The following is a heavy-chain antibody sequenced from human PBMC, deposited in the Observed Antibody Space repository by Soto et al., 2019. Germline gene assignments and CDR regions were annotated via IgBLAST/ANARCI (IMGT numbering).Heavy chain of an antibody. CDR2: IIPMYGPA. J-gene: IGHJ5*02. Sequence: QVPLVQSGAEVKKPGSSVTVSCKASGGTFSSYAIHWVRQAPGQGLEWMGGIIPMYGPAKYAQGLQGRVTITADESTTTVYMELTSLTPQDTAAYYCARVTSMVRGVIDNWFDPWGHGTLVTVSS. CDR1: GGTFSSYA. V-gene: IGHV1-69*01. D-gene: IGHD3-10*01. CDR3: ARVTSMVRGVIDNWFDP.